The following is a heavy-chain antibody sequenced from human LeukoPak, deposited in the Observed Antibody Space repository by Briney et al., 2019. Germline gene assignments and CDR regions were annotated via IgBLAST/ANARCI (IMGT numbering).Heavy chain of an antibody. Sequence: ASVNVSCQATGYTFTSYEINWVRQPTGQGLEWMGWMNPNSGNTGYAQKFQGRVTMTRNTSISTAYMELSSLRSEDTAVYYCVGSMVATSNFDYWGQGTLVTVSS. D-gene: IGHD5-12*01. CDR2: MNPNSGNT. CDR1: GYTFTSYE. V-gene: IGHV1-8*01. CDR3: VGSMVATSNFDY. J-gene: IGHJ4*02.